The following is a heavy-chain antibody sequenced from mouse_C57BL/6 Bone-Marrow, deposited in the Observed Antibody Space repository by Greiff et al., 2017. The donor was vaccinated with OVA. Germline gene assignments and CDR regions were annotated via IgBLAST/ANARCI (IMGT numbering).Heavy chain of an antibody. Sequence: EVMLVESGGGLVQPGESLKLSCESNEYEFPSHDMSWVRTTPEKRLELVAAINSDGGSTYYPDTMERRFIISRDNTKKTLYLQMSSLRSEDTALYYCARSPLYYGSSGWYFDVWGTGTTVTVSS. CDR1: EYEFPSHD. V-gene: IGHV5-2*01. CDR2: INSDGGST. CDR3: ARSPLYYGSSGWYFDV. J-gene: IGHJ1*03. D-gene: IGHD1-1*01.